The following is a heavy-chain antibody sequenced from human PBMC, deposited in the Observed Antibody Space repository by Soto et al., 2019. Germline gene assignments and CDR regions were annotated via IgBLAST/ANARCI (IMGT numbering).Heavy chain of an antibody. V-gene: IGHV3-43*01. D-gene: IGHD3-16*01. J-gene: IGHJ4*02. CDR2: ISWDGATA. CDR3: AKDGPSGGCLQFYFDF. Sequence: PGGSLRVSCAATGFTFHDFTMHWVRQAPGKGLEWVSLISWDGATAYYADSVKGRFTISRGNSKNSLYLQMNSLRAEDTALYYFAKDGPSGGCLQFYFDFSGKGTPGTVSS. CDR1: GFTFHDFT.